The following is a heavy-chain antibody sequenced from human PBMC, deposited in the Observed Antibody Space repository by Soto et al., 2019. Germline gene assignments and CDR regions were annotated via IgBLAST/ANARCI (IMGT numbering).Heavy chain of an antibody. J-gene: IGHJ5*02. CDR3: ARDRRLAHTSWFDP. CDR1: GGSISSGGYY. V-gene: IGHV4-30-4*08. Sequence: QVQLQESGPGLVKPSQTLSLTCTVSGGSISSGGYYWSWIRQHPGKGLEWIGYIYYSGSTYCNPSLKSRVTISVDTSKNQFSLKLSSVTAADTAVYYCARDRRLAHTSWFDPWGQGTLVTVSS. CDR2: IYYSGST.